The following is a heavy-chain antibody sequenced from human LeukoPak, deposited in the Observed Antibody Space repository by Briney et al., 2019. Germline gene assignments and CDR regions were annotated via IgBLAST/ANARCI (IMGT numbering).Heavy chain of an antibody. D-gene: IGHD3-10*01. CDR2: IQYDESLK. V-gene: IGHV3-30*02. CDR1: GFTFTRFG. CDR3: AKDQGVVGSYDA. J-gene: IGHJ5*02. Sequence: PGGSLRLSCEAPGFTFTRFGMSSVRQAPGKGLEWVAFIQYDESLKCYLGSVKGRFATSRDNSKNTVYLQMNSLRVEDAAVYYCAKDQGVVGSYDAWGQGTLVTVSS.